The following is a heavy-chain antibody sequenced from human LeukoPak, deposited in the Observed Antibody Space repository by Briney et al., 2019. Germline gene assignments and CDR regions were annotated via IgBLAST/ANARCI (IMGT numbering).Heavy chain of an antibody. D-gene: IGHD6-19*01. CDR1: GGSISSSSYY. CDR3: ARERASSGWSRMDY. J-gene: IGHJ4*02. Sequence: TSETLSLTCTVSGGSISSSSYYWGWIRQPPGKGLEWIGSIYYSGSTYYNPSLKSRVTISVDTSKNQFSLKLSSVTAADTAVYYCARERASSGWSRMDYWGQGTLVTVSS. V-gene: IGHV4-39*07. CDR2: IYYSGST.